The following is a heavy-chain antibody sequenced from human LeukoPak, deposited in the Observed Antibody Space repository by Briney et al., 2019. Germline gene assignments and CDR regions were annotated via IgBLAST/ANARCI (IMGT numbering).Heavy chain of an antibody. J-gene: IGHJ5*02. CDR2: IYHSGST. CDR3: ARGPRRDARSKRFDP. CDR1: GGSISSSNW. V-gene: IGHV4-4*02. Sequence: SGTLSLTCAVSGGSISSSNWWSWVRQPPGKGLEWIGEIYHSGSTNYNPSLKSRVTISVDTSKNQFSLKLSSVTAADTAVYYCARGPRRDARSKRFDPWGQGTLVTVSS. D-gene: IGHD1-14*01.